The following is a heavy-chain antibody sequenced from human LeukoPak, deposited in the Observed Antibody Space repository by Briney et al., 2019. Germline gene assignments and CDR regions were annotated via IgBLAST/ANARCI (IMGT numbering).Heavy chain of an antibody. CDR1: GGSISSGDYY. J-gene: IGHJ4*02. V-gene: IGHV4-30-4*08. D-gene: IGHD4-23*01. Sequence: SETLSLTCTVSGGSISSGDYYWSWIRQPPGKGLEWVGYIYYSGSTYYNPSLKSRVTISVDTSKNQFSLKLSSVTAADTAVYYCASNGGKPRSGFFDYWGQGTLVTVSS. CDR3: ASNGGKPRSGFFDY. CDR2: IYYSGST.